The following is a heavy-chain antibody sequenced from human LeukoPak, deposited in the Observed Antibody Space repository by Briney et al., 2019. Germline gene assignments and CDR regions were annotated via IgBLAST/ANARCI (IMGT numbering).Heavy chain of an antibody. CDR3: ARDRGRATGRFDY. V-gene: IGHV4-59*01. Sequence: SETLSLTCSVSGNSIRSTYYRSWIRQSPGKGPEWLGYIYYYGTTNYNPSFKSRVTISLDTSKNQFSLKLGSVTAADTAVYYCARDRGRATGRFDYWGQGLLVTVSS. J-gene: IGHJ4*02. CDR1: GNSIRSTYY. D-gene: IGHD1-14*01. CDR2: IYYYGTT.